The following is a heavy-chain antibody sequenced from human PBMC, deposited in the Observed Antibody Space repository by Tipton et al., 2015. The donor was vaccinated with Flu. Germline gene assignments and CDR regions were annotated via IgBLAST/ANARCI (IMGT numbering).Heavy chain of an antibody. CDR2: VSRDGSDT. Sequence: QLVQSGGGLVQPGGSLRVSCAASGFTFSAYWMHWVRQDPGTGLMWVARVSRDGSDTTYSDSVKGRFTISRDNARSILYLQMNSLRVEDTAVYYCTRWGGTYPDYWGQGTLVTASS. CDR3: TRWGGTYPDY. V-gene: IGHV3-74*02. CDR1: GFTFSAYW. D-gene: IGHD1-26*01. J-gene: IGHJ4*02.